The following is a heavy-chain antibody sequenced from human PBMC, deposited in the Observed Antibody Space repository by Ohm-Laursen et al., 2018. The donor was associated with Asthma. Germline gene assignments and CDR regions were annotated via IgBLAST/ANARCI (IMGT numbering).Heavy chain of an antibody. CDR3: ARVLGDYMESTVDY. CDR2: IYYSGIT. J-gene: IGHJ4*02. D-gene: IGHD4-17*01. V-gene: IGHV4-30-4*08. Sequence: TLSLTCTVSGDSISSGNNYWSWIRQLPGKGLEWIGYIYYSGITYSNPSLRSRVSISVDTSKNQLSLKLSSVTAADTAVYYCARVLGDYMESTVDYWGQGTLVTVSS. CDR1: GDSISSGNNY.